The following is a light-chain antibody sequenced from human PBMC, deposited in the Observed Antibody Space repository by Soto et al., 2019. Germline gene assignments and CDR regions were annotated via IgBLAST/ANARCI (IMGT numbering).Light chain of an antibody. Sequence: DVVMTQSPLSLPVTLGQPASISCRSSQSLVSSDGNTYLIWFQQRPGQSPRRLIYKVSNRDSGVPDRFSGSGAGTDFTLEISRVEAEDVGVYYGMQGTHWQGTFGQGTKVEIK. CDR3: MQGTHWQGT. CDR2: KVS. V-gene: IGKV2-30*01. CDR1: QSLVSSDGNTY. J-gene: IGKJ1*01.